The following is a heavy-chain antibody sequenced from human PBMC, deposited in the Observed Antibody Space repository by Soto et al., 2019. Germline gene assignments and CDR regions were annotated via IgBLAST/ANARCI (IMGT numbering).Heavy chain of an antibody. Sequence: SETLSLTCTVSSASITSSRHYWNWIRQPPGKGLEWIGNMYYSGRTYYNLSLKSRVTISVDTSKNQLSLELSSVTAADTAMYYWGRWRSEKTYEGSGYVDYGGRGT. CDR3: GRWRSEKTYEGSGYVDY. J-gene: IGHJ1*01. CDR2: MYYSGRT. CDR1: SASITSSRHY. D-gene: IGHD3-22*01. V-gene: IGHV4-39*01.